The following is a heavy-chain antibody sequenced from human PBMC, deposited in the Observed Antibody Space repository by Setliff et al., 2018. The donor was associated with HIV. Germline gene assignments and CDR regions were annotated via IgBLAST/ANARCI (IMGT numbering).Heavy chain of an antibody. Sequence: LSLTCTVPGGSISSGAYYWSWIRQPAGKGLEWIGRFYTSGGTNYNPSLKRRVTISADTSKNQFSLKLTSVTAADTAVYYCARDMTYYFDSSGSFGWFDPWGQGTLVTVSS. D-gene: IGHD3-22*01. CDR3: ARDMTYYFDSSGSFGWFDP. CDR2: FYTSGGT. J-gene: IGHJ5*02. CDR1: GGSISSGAYY. V-gene: IGHV4-61*02.